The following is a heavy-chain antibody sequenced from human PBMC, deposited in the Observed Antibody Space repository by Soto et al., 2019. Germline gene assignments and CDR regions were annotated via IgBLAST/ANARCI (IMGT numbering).Heavy chain of an antibody. Sequence: SVKVSCKASGGTFSSYAISWVRQAPGQGLEWMGGINPIFGTANYAQKFQGRVTITADASTSTAYMELSSLRSEYTAVYYCARSGRRYGDSYYFEYWGQGTMVTVSS. J-gene: IGHJ4*02. V-gene: IGHV1-69*13. D-gene: IGHD4-17*01. CDR1: GGTFSSYA. CDR3: ARSGRRYGDSYYFEY. CDR2: INPIFGTA.